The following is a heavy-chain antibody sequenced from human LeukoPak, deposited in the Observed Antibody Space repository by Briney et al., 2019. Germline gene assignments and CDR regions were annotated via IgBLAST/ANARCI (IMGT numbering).Heavy chain of an antibody. CDR3: ARFTGVVRGVIITGWFDP. V-gene: IGHV4-4*02. Sequence: SGTLSLTCAVSGGSISSSNWWSWVRQPPGKGLERIGEIYHSGSTNYNPSLKRRVTISVDKSKNQFSLKLSSVTAADTAVYYCARFTGVVRGVIITGWFDPWGQGTLVTVSS. CDR1: GGSISSSNW. CDR2: IYHSGST. D-gene: IGHD3-10*01. J-gene: IGHJ5*02.